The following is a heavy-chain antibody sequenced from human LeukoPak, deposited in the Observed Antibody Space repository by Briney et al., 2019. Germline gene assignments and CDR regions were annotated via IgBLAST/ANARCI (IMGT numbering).Heavy chain of an antibody. CDR3: ARDLGLRYGSGAYRFDP. CDR2: ISSSSNTI. V-gene: IGHV3-48*01. D-gene: IGHD3-10*01. J-gene: IGHJ5*02. CDR1: GFIFSRYS. Sequence: GGSLRLSCAASGFIFSRYSMNWVRQAPGKGLEWISYISSSSNTIYYADSVKGRFTISRDNAKNSLYLQMNSLRAEDTAVYYCARDLGLRYGSGAYRFDPWGQGTQVNVSS.